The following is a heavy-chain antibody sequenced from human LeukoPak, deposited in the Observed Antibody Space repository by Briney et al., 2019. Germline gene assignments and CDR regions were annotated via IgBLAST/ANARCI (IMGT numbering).Heavy chain of an antibody. V-gene: IGHV1-46*01. D-gene: IGHD1-26*01. Sequence: ASVTVSCKASGYTFTSYYMHWVRQAPGQGLEWMGIINPSGGSTSYAQKFQGRVTMTRDTSTSTVYMELSSLRSEDTAVYYCASSQEPHQVDYWGQGTWSPSPQ. CDR3: ASSQEPHQVDY. J-gene: IGHJ4*02. CDR2: INPSGGST. CDR1: GYTFTSYY.